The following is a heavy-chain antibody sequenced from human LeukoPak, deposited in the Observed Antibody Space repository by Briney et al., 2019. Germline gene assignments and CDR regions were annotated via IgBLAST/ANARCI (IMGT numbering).Heavy chain of an antibody. CDR3: ARDTQLRMGNPGWLDV. Sequence: ASVKVSCKASGGTFSSYAISWVRQAPGQGLEWMGWISAYNGNTNYAQRLQGRVTMTTDTSTSTAYMELRSLRSDDTAVYYCARDTQLRMGNPGWLDVWGQGTTVTVSS. V-gene: IGHV1-18*01. D-gene: IGHD4-17*01. J-gene: IGHJ6*02. CDR2: ISAYNGNT. CDR1: GGTFSSYA.